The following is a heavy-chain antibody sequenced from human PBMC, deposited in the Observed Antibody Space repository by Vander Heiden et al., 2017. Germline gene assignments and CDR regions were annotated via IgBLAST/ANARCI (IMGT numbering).Heavy chain of an antibody. CDR1: GGSFSGYF. D-gene: IGHD6-25*01. CDR2: INHSVGT. Sequence: QVHLQQWGAGLLKPSATLSLTCAVSGGSFSGYFWSWIRQAPGKGLEWIGEINHSVGTNYNPSLKSRVTISLDTSKNQFSLKLTSVTAADTAVYYCAREMTSAYNWFDPWGQGTLVTVSS. J-gene: IGHJ5*02. V-gene: IGHV4-34*02. CDR3: AREMTSAYNWFDP.